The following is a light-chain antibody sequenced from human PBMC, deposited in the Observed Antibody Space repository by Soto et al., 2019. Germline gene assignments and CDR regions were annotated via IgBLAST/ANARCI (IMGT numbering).Light chain of an antibody. Sequence: GERATLSCRASQSVSSSYLAWYQQKPGQAPRLLIYGASNRATGIPDRFSGSGSGTDFSLTISSLEPGDLAVYYCQQYGSSPRTFGQGTKVDIK. V-gene: IGKV3-20*01. CDR1: QSVSSSY. CDR3: QQYGSSPRT. CDR2: GAS. J-gene: IGKJ1*01.